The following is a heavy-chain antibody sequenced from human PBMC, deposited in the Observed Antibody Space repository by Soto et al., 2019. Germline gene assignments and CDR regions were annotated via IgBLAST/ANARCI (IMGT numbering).Heavy chain of an antibody. Sequence: PSETLSLTCTVSGGSISSYYWSWIRQPAGKGLEWIGRIYTSGSTNYNPSLKSRVTMSVDTSKNQFSLKLSSVTAADTAVYYCARDIEYSGSYPNWFDPWGQGTLVTVSS. V-gene: IGHV4-4*07. CDR3: ARDIEYSGSYPNWFDP. CDR1: GGSISSYY. J-gene: IGHJ5*02. CDR2: IYTSGST. D-gene: IGHD1-26*01.